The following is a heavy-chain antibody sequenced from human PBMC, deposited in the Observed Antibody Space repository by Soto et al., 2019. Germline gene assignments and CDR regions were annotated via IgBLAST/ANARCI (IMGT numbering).Heavy chain of an antibody. CDR1: GFTFSDYG. D-gene: IGHD6-19*01. Sequence: GGSLRLSCVASGFTFSDYGMHWVRQAPGKGLEWVAAIWFDGDNKFYADSVKGRFTISRDNSKNTLYLQMNSLSGDDTAVYYCAREHSSTWYNGMDVWGQGTTVTVSS. J-gene: IGHJ6*02. CDR2: IWFDGDNK. V-gene: IGHV3-33*01. CDR3: AREHSSTWYNGMDV.